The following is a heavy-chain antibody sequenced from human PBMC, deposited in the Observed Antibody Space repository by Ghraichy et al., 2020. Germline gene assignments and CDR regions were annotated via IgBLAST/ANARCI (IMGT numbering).Heavy chain of an antibody. D-gene: IGHD1-26*01. Sequence: LRLSCTVSGGSITSYYWSWIRQPPGEGLEWIGYIYYSESTNYNPSLKSRVTISVDTSKNQFSLKLSSLTAADTAVYYCASLYSGSAHFDYWGQGTLVTVSS. CDR2: IYYSEST. V-gene: IGHV4-59*01. CDR1: GGSITSYY. J-gene: IGHJ4*02. CDR3: ASLYSGSAHFDY.